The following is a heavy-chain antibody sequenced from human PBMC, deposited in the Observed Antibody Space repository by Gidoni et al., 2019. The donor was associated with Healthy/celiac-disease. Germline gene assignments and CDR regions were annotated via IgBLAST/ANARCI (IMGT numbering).Heavy chain of an antibody. D-gene: IGHD3-22*01. V-gene: IGHV4-39*01. CDR1: GGSISSSSYY. CDR2: IYYSGST. CDR3: ARWGYYDSSGPTPDY. J-gene: IGHJ4*02. Sequence: QLQLQESGPGLVKPSETLSLTCTVSGGSISSSSYYWGWIRQPPGKGLEWIGSIYYSGSTYYNPSLKSRVTISVDTSKNQFSLKLSSVTAADTAVYYCARWGYYDSSGPTPDYWGQGTLVTVSS.